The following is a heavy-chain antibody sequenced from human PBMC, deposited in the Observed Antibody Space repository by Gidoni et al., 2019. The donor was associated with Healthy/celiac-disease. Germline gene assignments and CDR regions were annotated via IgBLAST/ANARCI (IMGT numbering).Heavy chain of an antibody. CDR2: IRSKAYGGTT. D-gene: IGHD6-19*01. Sequence: SGFTFGDYAMSWFRQAPGKGLEWVGFIRSKAYGGTTEYAASVKGRFTISKDDSKSIAYLQMNSLKTEDTAVYYCTRWPLVAVAGGGNAEYFQHWGQGTLVTVSS. J-gene: IGHJ1*01. V-gene: IGHV3-49*03. CDR1: GFTFGDYA. CDR3: TRWPLVAVAGGGNAEYFQH.